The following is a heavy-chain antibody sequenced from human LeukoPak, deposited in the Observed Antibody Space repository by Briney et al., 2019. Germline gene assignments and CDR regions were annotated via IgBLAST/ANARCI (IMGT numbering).Heavy chain of an antibody. D-gene: IGHD6-13*01. V-gene: IGHV4-59*01. CDR3: ARVAGYSSFYYFQGMDV. CDR2: IYYSGST. Sequence: SETLSLTCTVSGGSIRGYYWSWIRQPPGKGLEWLGYIYYSGSTNYNPSLKSRVTISVDTSKNQFSLKLSSVTAADTAVYYCARVAGYSSFYYFQGMDVWGQGTTVTVSS. CDR1: GGSIRGYY. J-gene: IGHJ6*02.